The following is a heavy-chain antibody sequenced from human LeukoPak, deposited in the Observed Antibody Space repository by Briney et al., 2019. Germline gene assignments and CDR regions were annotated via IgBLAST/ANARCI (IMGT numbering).Heavy chain of an antibody. J-gene: IGHJ4*02. D-gene: IGHD3-3*01. CDR3: AKASGYDFWSGYYVDY. CDR2: ISGSGGST. Sequence: GGSLRLSCAASGFTFSSYAMGWVRQAPGKGLEWVSAISGSGGSTYYADSVKGRFTISRDNSKNTLYLQMNSLRAEDTAVYYCAKASGYDFWSGYYVDYWGQGTLVTVSS. V-gene: IGHV3-23*01. CDR1: GFTFSSYA.